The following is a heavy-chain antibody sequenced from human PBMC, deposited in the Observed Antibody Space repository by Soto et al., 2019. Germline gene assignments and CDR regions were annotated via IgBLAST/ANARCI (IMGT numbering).Heavy chain of an antibody. CDR3: ASDGGNSVYFDY. CDR1: GGSISSGDYY. Sequence: QVQLQESGPGLVKPSQTLSLTCTVSGGSISSGDYYWSWIRQPPGKGLEWIGYIYYSGSTYYNPSLTRRVTIAVDTSKNTFSLKLSSVTAADTAVYYCASDGGNSVYFDYWGQGTLVTVSS. D-gene: IGHD2-21*02. J-gene: IGHJ4*02. CDR2: IYYSGST. V-gene: IGHV4-30-4*01.